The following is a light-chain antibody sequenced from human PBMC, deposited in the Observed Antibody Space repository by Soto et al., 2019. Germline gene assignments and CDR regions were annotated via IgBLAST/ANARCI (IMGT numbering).Light chain of an antibody. CDR2: AAS. J-gene: IGKJ5*01. Sequence: DIQMTQSPSSLSASVGDRVTITFRASQSISTYLTWYQQKPGNAPKLLIYAASSLHSGVPSRFSGSGSGTDFTLTISSLQPEDFATXXXXXXXXXXXTFGQGTRLEIK. CDR1: QSISTY. V-gene: IGKV1-39*01. CDR3: XXXXXXXXT.